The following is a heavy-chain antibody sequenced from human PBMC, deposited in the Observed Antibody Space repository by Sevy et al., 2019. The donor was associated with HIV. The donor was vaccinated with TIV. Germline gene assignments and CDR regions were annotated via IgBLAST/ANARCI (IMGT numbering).Heavy chain of an antibody. CDR1: GYTFASYD. J-gene: IGHJ4*02. D-gene: IGHD3-10*01. Sequence: ASVKVSCKASGYTFASYDINWVRQATGQGLEWMGWMNPKSGNRGFAQKFQGRVTISRNTSINTAYLELRSLRAEDTAVYFCAREGGSGSYYLYYFDYWGQGTLVTVSS. CDR2: MNPKSGNR. V-gene: IGHV1-8*03. CDR3: AREGGSGSYYLYYFDY.